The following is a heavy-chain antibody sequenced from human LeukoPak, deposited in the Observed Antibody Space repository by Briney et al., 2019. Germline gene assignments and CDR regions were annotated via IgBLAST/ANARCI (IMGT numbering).Heavy chain of an antibody. J-gene: IGHJ6*03. V-gene: IGHV3-7*01. D-gene: IGHD3/OR15-3a*01. Sequence: GSLRLSCAASGFTFSSYGMHWVRQAPGKGLEWVANIKVDGSEKYYVDAVKGRFTISRDNAKDSLYLQMNGLRAEDTAIYYCARAQWTAFDYYYYMDVWGKGTTVTVSS. CDR3: ARAQWTAFDYYYYMDV. CDR1: GFTFSSYG. CDR2: IKVDGSEK.